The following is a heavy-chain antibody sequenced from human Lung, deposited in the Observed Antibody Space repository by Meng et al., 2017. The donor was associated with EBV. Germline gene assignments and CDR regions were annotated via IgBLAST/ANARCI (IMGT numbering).Heavy chain of an antibody. CDR3: ARHHHSPTFDY. CDR1: GGSISSSSYY. CDR2: VVYSGTT. D-gene: IGHD1-14*01. V-gene: IGHV4-39*01. J-gene: IGHJ4*02. Sequence: HLKLTESGPGLVKPSETLSLTCTVSGGSISSSSYYWAWIRQPPGEGLEWIGSVVYSGTTYYTSSLKSRVSISVDTSKNQFSLKLSSVTAADTAVYYCARHHHSPTFDYWGQGTLVTVAS.